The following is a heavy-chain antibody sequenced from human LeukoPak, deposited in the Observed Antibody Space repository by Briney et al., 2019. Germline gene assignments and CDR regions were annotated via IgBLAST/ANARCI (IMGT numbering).Heavy chain of an antibody. CDR3: ARARYDGNSSK. CDR1: GGSFSGYY. CDR2: INHSGST. Sequence: SETLSLTYAVYGGSFSGYYWSWIRQPPGKGLEWIGEINHSGSTNYNPSLKSRVTISVDTSKNQFSLKLISVSAADTAVYYCARARYDGNSSKWGQGTLVTVSS. V-gene: IGHV4-34*01. D-gene: IGHD1/OR15-1a*01. J-gene: IGHJ4*02.